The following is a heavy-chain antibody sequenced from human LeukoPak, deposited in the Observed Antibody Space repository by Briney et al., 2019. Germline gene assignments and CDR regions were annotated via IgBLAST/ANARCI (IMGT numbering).Heavy chain of an antibody. D-gene: IGHD2-15*01. Sequence: PGGSLRLSCAASGFTVSSNYMSWVRQAPGKGLEWVSAFSGSGGNTYYADSVKGRFIISRDNSKNTLYLQMNSLRAEDTAVYYCARSGLNRFDSWGQGTLVTVSS. V-gene: IGHV3-23*01. J-gene: IGHJ4*02. CDR1: GFTVSSNY. CDR3: ARSGLNRFDS. CDR2: FSGSGGNT.